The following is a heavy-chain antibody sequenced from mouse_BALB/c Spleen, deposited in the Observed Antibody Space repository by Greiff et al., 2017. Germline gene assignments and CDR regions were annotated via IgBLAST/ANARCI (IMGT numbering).Heavy chain of an antibody. CDR2: IYPGDGST. D-gene: IGHD1-1*01. Sequence: VQLEESGPELVKPGASVKISCKASGYTFTSYDINWVKQRPGQGLEWIGWIYPGDGSTKYNEKFKGKATLTADKSSSTAYMQLSSLTSENSAVYFCARGELLRYAMDYWGQGTSVTVSS. CDR3: ARGELLRYAMDY. J-gene: IGHJ4*01. V-gene: IGHV1S56*01. CDR1: GYTFTSYD.